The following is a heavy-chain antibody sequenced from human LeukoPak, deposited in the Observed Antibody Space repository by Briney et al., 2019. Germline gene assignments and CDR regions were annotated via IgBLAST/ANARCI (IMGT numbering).Heavy chain of an antibody. Sequence: GRSLRLSCEASGFTFSTYGMHWVRQAPGRGLEWVAVISNDGYTQYYADSVKGRFTISRDNSKNALSLQMNSLRAEDTAVYYCSKDWGEYYYGSGSYYNSDGYWGQGTLVTVSS. CDR1: GFTFSTYG. CDR2: ISNDGYTQ. CDR3: SKDWGEYYYGSGSYYNSDGY. D-gene: IGHD3-10*01. J-gene: IGHJ4*02. V-gene: IGHV3-30*18.